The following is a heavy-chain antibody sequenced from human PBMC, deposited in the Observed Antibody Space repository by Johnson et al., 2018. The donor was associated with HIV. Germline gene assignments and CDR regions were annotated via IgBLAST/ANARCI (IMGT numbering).Heavy chain of an antibody. Sequence: VQLVESGGGLVQPGGSLRLSCAASGFTFSSYAMHWVRQAPGKGLEYVSAISSNGGSTYYANSVKGRFTISRDNSKNSLYLQMNSLRAEDTAVYYCASGVYSSSWSWDVAFDIWGQGTMVTVSS. CDR1: GFTFSSYA. V-gene: IGHV3-64*01. CDR3: ASGVYSSSWSWDVAFDI. J-gene: IGHJ3*02. D-gene: IGHD6-13*01. CDR2: ISSNGGST.